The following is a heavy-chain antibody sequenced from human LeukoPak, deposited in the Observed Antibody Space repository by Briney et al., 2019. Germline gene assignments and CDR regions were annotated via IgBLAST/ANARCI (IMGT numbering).Heavy chain of an antibody. CDR2: ISGSGGST. Sequence: PGGSLRLSCAASGFTFSSYAMHWVRQAPGKGLEWVSAISGSGGSTYYADSVKGRFTTSRDNSKNTLYLQMNSLRAEDTAVYYCAKDYYDSSGYYPYYFDYWGQGTLVTVSS. CDR1: GFTFSSYA. CDR3: AKDYYDSSGYYPYYFDY. V-gene: IGHV3-23*01. J-gene: IGHJ4*02. D-gene: IGHD3-22*01.